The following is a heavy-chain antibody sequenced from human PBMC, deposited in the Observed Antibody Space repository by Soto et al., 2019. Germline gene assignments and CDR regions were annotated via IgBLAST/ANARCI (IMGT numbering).Heavy chain of an antibody. D-gene: IGHD3-16*01. CDR2: IGTAGDK. CDR1: GFTFSSHD. J-gene: IGHJ6*02. CDR3: ARGGYYYYYGMDV. V-gene: IGHV3-13*01. Sequence: EVQLVESGGGLVQPGGSLRLSCAASGFTFSSHDMHWVRQATGKGLEWVSAIGTAGDKYYPGSVKGRFTISRENAKNSVYLQMNSLRAEDTAVYYCARGGYYYYYGMDVWGQGTTVTVSS.